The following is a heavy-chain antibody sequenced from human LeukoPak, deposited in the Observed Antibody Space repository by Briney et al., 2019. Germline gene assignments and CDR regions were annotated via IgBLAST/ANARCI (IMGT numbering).Heavy chain of an antibody. V-gene: IGHV1-18*01. CDR2: ISAYNGNT. Sequence: GSVKVSCKASGYTFTSYGISWVRPAPGQGLEWMGWISAYNGNTNYAQKLQGRVTMTTDTSTSTAYMELRSLRSDDTAVYYCARADMPRYYFDYWGQGTLVTVSS. J-gene: IGHJ4*02. CDR1: GYTFTSYG. CDR3: ARADMPRYYFDY. D-gene: IGHD2-2*01.